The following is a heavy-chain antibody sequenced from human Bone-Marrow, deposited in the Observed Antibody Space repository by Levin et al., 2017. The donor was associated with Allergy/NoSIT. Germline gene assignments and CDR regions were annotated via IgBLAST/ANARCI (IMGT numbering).Heavy chain of an antibody. CDR1: GYTFTRYE. Sequence: VASVKVSCKTSGYTFTRYEITWVRQAPGQRLEWMGWISTYNGNRIYVPKVRDRVTMTTDTSTNTAYMELRSLRSDDTAIYYCARVSYYDTSGPRNNWFDSWGQGTLVTVSS. J-gene: IGHJ5*01. CDR3: ARVSYYDTSGPRNNWFDS. CDR2: ISTYNGNR. D-gene: IGHD3-22*01. V-gene: IGHV1-18*01.